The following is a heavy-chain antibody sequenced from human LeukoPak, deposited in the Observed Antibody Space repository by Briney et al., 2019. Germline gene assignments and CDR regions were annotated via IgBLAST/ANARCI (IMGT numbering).Heavy chain of an antibody. CDR1: GFTFTSSA. J-gene: IGHJ4*02. V-gene: IGHV1-58*01. CDR3: AASPDYYDSSGYSYYFDY. CDR2: IVDGSGNT. D-gene: IGHD3-22*01. Sequence: ASVNVSCKASGFTFTSSAVQWVRQARGQRLEWIGWIVDGSGNTNYAQKFQERVTINRDMSTSTAHMELSSLRSEDTAVYYCAASPDYYDSSGYSYYFDYWGQGTLVTVSS.